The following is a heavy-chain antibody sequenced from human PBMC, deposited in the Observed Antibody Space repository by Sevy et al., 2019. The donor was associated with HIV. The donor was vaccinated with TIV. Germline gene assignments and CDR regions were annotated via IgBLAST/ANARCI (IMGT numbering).Heavy chain of an antibody. V-gene: IGHV3-30-3*01. D-gene: IGHD3-10*01. J-gene: IGHJ3*01. CDR3: VRETTMLPRGAFDF. Sequence: GGSLRLSCAASGFTFSSYPMHWVRQAPGKGLEWVSFISFGGTDKYYADSVKGRFTITRDNSKNTLFLQMNSLRAEETAFYYCVRETTMLPRGAFDFWGQGTMVTVSS. CDR2: ISFGGTDK. CDR1: GFTFSSYP.